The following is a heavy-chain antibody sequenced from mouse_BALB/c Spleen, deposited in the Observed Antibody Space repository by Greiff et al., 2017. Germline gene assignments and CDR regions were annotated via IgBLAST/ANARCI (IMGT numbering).Heavy chain of an antibody. CDR1: GFTFSSYT. Sequence: EVHLVESGGGLVKPGGSLKLSCAASGFTFSSYTMSWVRQTPEKRLEWVATISSGGSYTYYPDSVKGRFTISRDNAKNTLYLQMSSLKSEDTAMYYCTRIYYDYDGGFDYWGQGTTLTVSS. CDR3: TRIYYDYDGGFDY. D-gene: IGHD2-4*01. V-gene: IGHV5-6-4*01. J-gene: IGHJ2*01. CDR2: ISSGGSYT.